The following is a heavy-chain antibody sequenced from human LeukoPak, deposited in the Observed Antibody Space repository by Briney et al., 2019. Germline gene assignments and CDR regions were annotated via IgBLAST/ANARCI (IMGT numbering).Heavy chain of an antibody. Sequence: SETLSLTCTVSGGSISSSSYYWGWIRQPPGKGLEWIGSIYYSGSTYYNPSLKSRVTISVDTSKNQFSLKLSSVTAADTAVYYCARETYGDYASGAFDIWGQGTMVTVSS. CDR3: ARETYGDYASGAFDI. CDR1: GGSISSSSYY. D-gene: IGHD4-17*01. CDR2: IYYSGST. J-gene: IGHJ3*02. V-gene: IGHV4-39*07.